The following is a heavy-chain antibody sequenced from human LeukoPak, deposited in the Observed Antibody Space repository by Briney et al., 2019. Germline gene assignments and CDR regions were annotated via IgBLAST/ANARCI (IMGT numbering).Heavy chain of an antibody. J-gene: IGHJ6*03. CDR1: GGSISSHY. CDR2: IYYSGST. V-gene: IGHV4-59*11. Sequence: SETLSLTRTVSGGSISSHYWSWIRQPPGKGLEWIGYIYYSGSTNYNPSLKSRVTISVDTSKNQFSLKLSSVTAADTAVYYCARVGDYDFWSGYYSYYYYYMDVWGKGTTVTVSS. D-gene: IGHD3-3*01. CDR3: ARVGDYDFWSGYYSYYYYYMDV.